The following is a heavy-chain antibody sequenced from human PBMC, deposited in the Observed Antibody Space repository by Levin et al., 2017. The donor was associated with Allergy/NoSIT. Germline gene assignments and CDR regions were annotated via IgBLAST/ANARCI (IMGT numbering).Heavy chain of an antibody. CDR2: ISPDGNGK. V-gene: IGHV3-7*01. Sequence: TGGSLRLSCAASGFAFSSYWMNWVRRAPGKGLEWVANISPDGNGKYYGDSLRGRFTVSRDNAKNSLYLQMNSLRAEDTAVYYCARESGTFDYWGQGTLVTVSS. D-gene: IGHD3-10*01. CDR3: ARESGTFDY. J-gene: IGHJ4*02. CDR1: GFAFSSYW.